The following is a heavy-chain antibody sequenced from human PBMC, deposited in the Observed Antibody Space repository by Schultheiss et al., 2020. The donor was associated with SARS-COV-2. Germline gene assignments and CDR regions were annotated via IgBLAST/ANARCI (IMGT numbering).Heavy chain of an antibody. CDR3: ARWGCSSTSCYYSLRHRGSRAFDI. Sequence: SETLSLTCTVSGGSISSGGYYWSWIRQHPGKGLEWIGYIYYSGSTYYNPSLKSRLTISVDTSKNHVSLKLSSVTAADTAVYYCARWGCSSTSCYYSLRHRGSRAFDIWGQGTVVTVSS. J-gene: IGHJ3*02. D-gene: IGHD2-2*01. CDR1: GGSISSGGYY. CDR2: IYYSGST. V-gene: IGHV4-31*03.